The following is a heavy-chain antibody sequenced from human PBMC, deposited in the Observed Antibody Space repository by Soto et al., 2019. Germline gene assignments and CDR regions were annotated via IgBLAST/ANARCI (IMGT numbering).Heavy chain of an antibody. CDR3: ATPSLEYSSSSSFGY. V-gene: IGHV1-24*01. CDR2: FDPEDGET. CDR1: GYTLTELS. D-gene: IGHD6-6*01. Sequence: QVQLVQSGAEVKKPGASVKVSCKVSGYTLTELSMHWVRQAPGKGLEWMGGFDPEDGETIYAQKFQGRVTMTEETSTDTAYMELSSLRFEDTAVYYWATPSLEYSSSSSFGYWGQGTLVTVSS. J-gene: IGHJ4*02.